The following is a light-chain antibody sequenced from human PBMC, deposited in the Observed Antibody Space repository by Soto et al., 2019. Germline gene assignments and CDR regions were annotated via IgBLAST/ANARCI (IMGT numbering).Light chain of an antibody. CDR2: KAS. Sequence: DIQMTQSPSTLSASVGDRVTITCRASQSITDWLAWYQQKPGKAPKFLIYKASNLEVGVPSRFSGSGSGTEFTLNISSVQPDDFATYYCQYWDDYSWTFGQGTKVEIK. CDR1: QSITDW. J-gene: IGKJ1*01. CDR3: QYWDDYSWT. V-gene: IGKV1-5*03.